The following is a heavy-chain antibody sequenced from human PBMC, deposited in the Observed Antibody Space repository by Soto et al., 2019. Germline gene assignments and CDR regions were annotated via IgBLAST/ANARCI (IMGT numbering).Heavy chain of an antibody. CDR1: GFTFSSYA. V-gene: IGHV3-23*01. J-gene: IGHJ4*02. Sequence: EVQLLESGGGLVQRGGSLRLSCAASGFTFSSYAMTWVRQAPGKGLEWVSATGALGISTYYADSVKGRFTISRDSSNNTTFLQMTSLRVEDTAVYYCAKGPGAVAVHYFDFWGQGTQVTVSS. D-gene: IGHD2-15*01. CDR3: AKGPGAVAVHYFDF. CDR2: TGALGIST.